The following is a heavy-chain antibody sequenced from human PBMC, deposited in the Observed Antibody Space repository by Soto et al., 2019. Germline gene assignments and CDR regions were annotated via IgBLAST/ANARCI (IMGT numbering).Heavy chain of an antibody. CDR1: GFTFSNYA. CDR2: ISGGGGNT. Sequence: EVQLLESGGGLVQPGGSLRLSCAASGFTFSNYAMSWVRQTPWKGLALVSTISGGGGNTYYPDSVKGRFTISRDNSKDPVYLQMNSLRAEDTAIYYCAKERLGRGADYWGQGALVTVTS. V-gene: IGHV3-23*01. CDR3: AKERLGRGADY. J-gene: IGHJ4*02.